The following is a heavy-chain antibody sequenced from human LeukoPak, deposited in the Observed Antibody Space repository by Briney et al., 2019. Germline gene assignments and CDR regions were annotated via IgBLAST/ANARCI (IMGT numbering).Heavy chain of an antibody. CDR1: GFTFSSYS. CDR2: ITGISTYM. CDR3: ARVKSVPAARDSSLGIDY. D-gene: IGHD2-2*01. Sequence: PGGSLRLSCTASGFTFSSYSMNWVRQAPGKGLEWVSSITGISTYMYYIDSVKGRFTISRDNAKNSLYLQMNSLRAEDTAVYYCARVKSVPAARDSSLGIDYWGQGTLVTVSS. J-gene: IGHJ4*02. V-gene: IGHV3-21*01.